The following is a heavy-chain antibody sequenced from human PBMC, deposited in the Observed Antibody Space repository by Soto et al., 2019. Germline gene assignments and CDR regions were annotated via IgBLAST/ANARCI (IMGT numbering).Heavy chain of an antibody. CDR2: ISGSGGST. CDR3: AKDLRKSITMIVVVQNIIPDY. D-gene: IGHD3-22*01. Sequence: PGGSLRLSCAASGFTFSSYAMSWVRQAPGKGLEWVSAISGSGGSTYYADSVKGRFTISRDNSKNTLYLQMNSLRAEDTAVYYCAKDLRKSITMIVVVQNIIPDYWGQGTLVTVYS. V-gene: IGHV3-23*01. CDR1: GFTFSSYA. J-gene: IGHJ4*02.